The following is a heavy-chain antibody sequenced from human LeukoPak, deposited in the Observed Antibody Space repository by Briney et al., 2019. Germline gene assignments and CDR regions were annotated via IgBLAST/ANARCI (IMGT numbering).Heavy chain of an antibody. Sequence: PSETLSLTCTVAGGSISIYYWSWIRQPPGKGLEWIGYIYYSGSTNYNPSLKSRVTISVDTSKNQFSLKLSSVTAADTAVYYCARAPYQLLGAFDYWGQGTLVTVSS. D-gene: IGHD2-2*01. V-gene: IGHV4-59*01. J-gene: IGHJ4*02. CDR1: GGSISIYY. CDR3: ARAPYQLLGAFDY. CDR2: IYYSGST.